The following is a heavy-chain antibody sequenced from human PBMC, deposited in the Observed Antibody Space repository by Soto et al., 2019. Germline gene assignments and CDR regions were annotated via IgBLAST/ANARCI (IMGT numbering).Heavy chain of an antibody. V-gene: IGHV3-30*03. J-gene: IGHJ4*02. D-gene: IGHD2-8*01. Sequence: QVQLVESGGGVVQPGGSLRLSCAASGFTFSNYGMHWVRQAPGKGLEWVADITKNGRNKHYADSVKGRLAISRDNSKNTLELQMNSLRVEDTAMYYCGRCNGDDCHSPFDYWGQGTLVTVSS. CDR2: ITKNGRNK. CDR1: GFTFSNYG. CDR3: GRCNGDDCHSPFDY.